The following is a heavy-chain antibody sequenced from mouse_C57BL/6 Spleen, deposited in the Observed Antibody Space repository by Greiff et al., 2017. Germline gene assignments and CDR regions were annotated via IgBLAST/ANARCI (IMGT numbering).Heavy chain of an antibody. CDR3: ARDYVYYLGY. Sequence: VQLQQSGPELVKPGASVKISCKASGYAFSSSWMNWVKQRPGKGLEWIGRIYPGDGDTNYNGKFKGKATLTADKSSSTAYMQLSSLTSEDSAVYFCARDYVYYLGYWGQGTTLTVSS. CDR1: GYAFSSSW. CDR2: IYPGDGDT. V-gene: IGHV1-82*01. D-gene: IGHD1-1*01. J-gene: IGHJ2*01.